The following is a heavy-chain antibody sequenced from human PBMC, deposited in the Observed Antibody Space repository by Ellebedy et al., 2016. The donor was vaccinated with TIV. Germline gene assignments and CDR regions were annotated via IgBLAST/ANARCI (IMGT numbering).Heavy chain of an antibody. CDR1: GFTFSSYG. Sequence: GESLKISCAASGFTFSSYGMNWVRQAPGKGLEWVSIISANGGTTYYADSVKGRFTISRDNSKNTLFLQMSSLRAEDTAVYFCARRSTDFAFDSWGQGTLVTVSS. CDR2: ISANGGTT. CDR3: ARRSTDFAFDS. J-gene: IGHJ4*02. V-gene: IGHV3-23*01. D-gene: IGHD3/OR15-3a*01.